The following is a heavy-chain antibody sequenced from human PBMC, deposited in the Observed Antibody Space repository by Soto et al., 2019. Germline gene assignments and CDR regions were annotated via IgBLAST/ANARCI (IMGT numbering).Heavy chain of an antibody. CDR1: GYSVTSNW. D-gene: IGHD1-1*01. CDR2: IDPSDSYT. Sequence: GESLKISCKGSGYSVTSNWITWVRQMPGKGLEWMGRIDPSDSYTNYSPSFRGHVTISADKSISTAYLQWSSLKASDTAMYYCARPRGYATGTADGMDVWGQGTTVTVSS. V-gene: IGHV5-10-1*01. CDR3: ARPRGYATGTADGMDV. J-gene: IGHJ6*02.